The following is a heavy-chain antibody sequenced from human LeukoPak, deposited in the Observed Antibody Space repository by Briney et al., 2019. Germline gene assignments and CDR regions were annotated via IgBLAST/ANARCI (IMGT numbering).Heavy chain of an antibody. CDR3: AGVIYSTWEKSPTFDY. CDR2: ISYDGRKS. CDR1: GFTFSSYA. J-gene: IGHJ4*02. V-gene: IGHV3-30*04. D-gene: IGHD1-26*01. Sequence: GGSLRLSCAASGFTFSSYAMHWVRQAPGKGLEWGVLISYDGRKSYYADSMQGRFTISRDNSKNTLYLQMSSLRGEDTAVYYCAGVIYSTWEKSPTFDYWGQGTLVTVSS.